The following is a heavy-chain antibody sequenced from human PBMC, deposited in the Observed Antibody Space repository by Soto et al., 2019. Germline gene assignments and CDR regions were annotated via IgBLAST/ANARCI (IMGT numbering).Heavy chain of an antibody. CDR3: AREVRVRGFAFDI. CDR2: INTDGSDT. D-gene: IGHD3-3*01. J-gene: IGHJ3*02. Sequence: GGSLRLSCAASGFTFSSDWMHWVRQAPGKGLVWVSRINTDGSDTSYADSVKGRFTISRDNAKNMLYLQMNSLRAEDTAVYYCAREVRVRGFAFDIWGQGTMVTVSS. CDR1: GFTFSSDW. V-gene: IGHV3-74*01.